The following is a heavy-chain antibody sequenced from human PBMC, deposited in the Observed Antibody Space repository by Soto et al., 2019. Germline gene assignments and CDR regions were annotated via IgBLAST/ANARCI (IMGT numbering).Heavy chain of an antibody. V-gene: IGHV3-23*01. CDR2: ISGSGGST. D-gene: IGHD5-18*01. CDR1: GFTFSSYA. J-gene: IGHJ3*02. Sequence: EVQLLESGGGLVQPGGSLRLSCAASGFTFSSYAMSWVRQAPGKGLEWVSTISGSGGSTYYADSVKGRFTISRDNSKNTLYLQMNSLRAEDTAVYYCAKGFEGSWMQLWLPGVFDIWGQGTMVTVSS. CDR3: AKGFEGSWMQLWLPGVFDI.